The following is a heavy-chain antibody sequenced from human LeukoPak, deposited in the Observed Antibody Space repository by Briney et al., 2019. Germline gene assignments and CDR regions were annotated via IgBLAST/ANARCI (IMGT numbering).Heavy chain of an antibody. J-gene: IGHJ6*03. CDR1: GGTFSSYA. V-gene: IGHV1-69*05. Sequence: SVKVSCKASGGTFSSYAISWVRQAPGQGLEWMGGIIPIFGTANYAQKFQGRVTITTDESTSTAYMELSSLRSEDTAVYYCASGSYYIDYYYYMDVWGKGTTVTVSS. CDR2: IIPIFGTA. CDR3: ASGSYYIDYYYYMDV. D-gene: IGHD1-26*01.